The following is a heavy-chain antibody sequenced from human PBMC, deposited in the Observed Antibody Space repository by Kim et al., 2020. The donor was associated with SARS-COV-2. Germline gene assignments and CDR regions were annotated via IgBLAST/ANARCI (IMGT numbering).Heavy chain of an antibody. J-gene: IGHJ4*02. D-gene: IGHD4-17*01. V-gene: IGHV5-51*01. CDR3: ARGGGATVTTYFDY. Sequence: SPSFQGQVTISADKSISTAYLQWSSLKASDTAMYYCARGGGATVTTYFDYWGQGTLVTVSS.